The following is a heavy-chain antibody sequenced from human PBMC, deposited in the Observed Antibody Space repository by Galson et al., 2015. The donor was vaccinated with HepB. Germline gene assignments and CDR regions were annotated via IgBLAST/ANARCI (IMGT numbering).Heavy chain of an antibody. CDR3: AHSRKMGMNFSS. V-gene: IGHV2-5*01. D-gene: IGHD7-27*01. Sequence: PALVKPTQTLTLTCTFSGFSLSTSGVAVGWIRQPPGKALEWLALIYWNDDKRYSPSLKNRLTITKDTSKSRVVLTMTNMDPVDTGTYYCAHSRKMGMNFSSWGQGTLVTVSS. J-gene: IGHJ4*02. CDR1: GFSLSTSGVA. CDR2: IYWNDDK.